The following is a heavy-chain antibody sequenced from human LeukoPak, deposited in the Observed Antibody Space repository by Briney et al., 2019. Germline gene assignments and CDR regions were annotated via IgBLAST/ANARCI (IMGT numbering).Heavy chain of an antibody. Sequence: SQTLSLTCAVSGGSISSGGYSWSWIQQPPGKGLEWIGYIYHSGSTYYNPSLKSRVTISVDRSKNQFSLKLSSVTAADTAVYYCARGGYSYGLDYWGQGTLVTVSS. CDR1: GGSISSGGYS. CDR2: IYHSGST. J-gene: IGHJ4*02. V-gene: IGHV4-30-2*01. CDR3: ARGGYSYGLDY. D-gene: IGHD5-18*01.